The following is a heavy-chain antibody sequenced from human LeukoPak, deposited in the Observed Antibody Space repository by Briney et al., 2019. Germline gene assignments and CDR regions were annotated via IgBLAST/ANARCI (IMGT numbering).Heavy chain of an antibody. CDR1: GETFSNYA. D-gene: IGHD6-19*01. J-gene: IGHJ3*02. V-gene: IGHV1-69*05. CDR3: ARERAVEAFYI. CDR2: IIPIFGTA. Sequence: SVKVSCKTSGETFSNYAISWVRQAPGQGLEWMGGIIPIFGTANYAQKLQGRVTMTTDESTNTAYMELSSLRSEDTAVYYCARERAVEAFYIWAKGTMVTVSS.